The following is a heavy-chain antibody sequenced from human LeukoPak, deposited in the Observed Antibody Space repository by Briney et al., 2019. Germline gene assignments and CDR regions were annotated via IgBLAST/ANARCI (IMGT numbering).Heavy chain of an antibody. CDR2: ISGSGGST. CDR3: AELGITMIGGV. J-gene: IGHJ6*04. Sequence: GGSLRLSCAASGFTFSNYGMSWVRQAPGKGLEWVSGISGSGGSTYYADSVKGRFTISRDNSKNTLFLQMNSLRAEDTAVYYCAELGITMIGGVWGKGTTVTISS. CDR1: GFTFSNYG. D-gene: IGHD3-10*02. V-gene: IGHV3-23*01.